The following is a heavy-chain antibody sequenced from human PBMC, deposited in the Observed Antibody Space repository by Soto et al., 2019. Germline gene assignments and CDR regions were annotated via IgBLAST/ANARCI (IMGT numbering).Heavy chain of an antibody. D-gene: IGHD6-19*01. CDR2: VDYSGNS. V-gene: IGHV4-59*01. Sequence: SETRSLTCLLFGGSIDTDYCSWIRQPQGKGLEWIGYVDYSGNSDSSPSLKSRVTISIDTSKKQVSLKLNSVTAADTAVYYCARNWFSVAGRFHFDYWGQGIPVTVSS. J-gene: IGHJ4*02. CDR1: GGSIDTDY. CDR3: ARNWFSVAGRFHFDY.